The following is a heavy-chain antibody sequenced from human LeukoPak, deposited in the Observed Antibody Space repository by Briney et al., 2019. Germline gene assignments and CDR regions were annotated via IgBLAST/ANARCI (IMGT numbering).Heavy chain of an antibody. D-gene: IGHD2-2*01. J-gene: IGHJ5*02. CDR3: ARTTEDCSSTSCYQYWFDP. V-gene: IGHV4-59*01. CDR1: GGSISSYY. CDR2: IYYSGST. Sequence: SETLSLTCTVSGGSISSYYWSWIRQPPGKGLEWIGYIYYSGSTSYNPSLKSRVTISVDTSKNQISLKVRFVTAADTAVYYCARTTEDCSSTSCYQYWFDPWGQGTLVTVSS.